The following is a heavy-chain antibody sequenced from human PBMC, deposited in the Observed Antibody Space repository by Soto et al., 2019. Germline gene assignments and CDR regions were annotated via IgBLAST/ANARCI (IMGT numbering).Heavy chain of an antibody. D-gene: IGHD3-16*01. V-gene: IGHV4-4*02. CDR1: GGSMSSSNW. CDR2: AHHSGRT. J-gene: IGHJ4*02. CDR3: ARHLYSNSGGGPSFDF. Sequence: PSETLSLTCTVSGGSMSSSNWGNWVRQSPGKGLEWIGEAHHSGRTNYNPSLKSRVTISVDKSKNHFSLKLTSVTAADTAVYYCARHLYSNSGGGPSFDFWGLGTPVTVSS.